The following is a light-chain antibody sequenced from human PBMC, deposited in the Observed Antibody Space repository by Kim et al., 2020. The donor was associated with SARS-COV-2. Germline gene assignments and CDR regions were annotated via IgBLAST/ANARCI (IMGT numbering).Light chain of an antibody. V-gene: IGLV3-19*01. CDR2: GKN. CDR3: NSRDSSGNHLEV. J-gene: IGLJ2*01. CDR1: NLRSYY. Sequence: LGQTVRITCQGDNLRSYYASWYQQKPGQAPVLVIYGKNNRPSGIPDRFSGSSSGNTASLTITGAQAEDEADYYCNSRDSSGNHLEVFGGGTQLTVL.